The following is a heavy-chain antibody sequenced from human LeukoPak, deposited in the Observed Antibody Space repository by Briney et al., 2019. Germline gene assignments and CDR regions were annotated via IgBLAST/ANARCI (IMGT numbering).Heavy chain of an antibody. CDR2: IKPDGSET. CDR1: GFTFSSFW. CDR3: ARGSSGSFDS. J-gene: IGHJ5*01. D-gene: IGHD1-26*01. V-gene: IGHV3-7*04. Sequence: GGSLRLSCAATGFTFSSFWMMWVRQAPGKGLEWVATIKPDGSETSYVDSVEGRFTISRDNAKNSLYLQMNSLRAEDTSLYYCARGSSGSFDSWGQGTLVTVSS.